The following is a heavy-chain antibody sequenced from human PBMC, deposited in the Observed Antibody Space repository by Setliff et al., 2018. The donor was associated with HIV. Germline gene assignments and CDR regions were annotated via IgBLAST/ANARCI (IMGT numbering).Heavy chain of an antibody. D-gene: IGHD3-22*01. Sequence: PGGSLRLSCTASGLKLSFSFAWLSWVRQVPGKGLEWVGRIKGKSDGGTADYGGPVQGRFTISRDESKKTLYLQMNNLKTEDTGVYYCAAPRRNLYDSTIAYWGQGTQVTVSS. J-gene: IGHJ4*02. CDR2: IKGKSDGGTA. V-gene: IGHV3-15*01. CDR1: GLKLSFSFAW. CDR3: AAPRRNLYDSTIAY.